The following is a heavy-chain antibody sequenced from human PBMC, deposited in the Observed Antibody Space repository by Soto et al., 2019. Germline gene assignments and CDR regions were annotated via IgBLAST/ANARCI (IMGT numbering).Heavy chain of an antibody. CDR1: GGTFSSYA. J-gene: IGHJ6*02. V-gene: IGHV1-69*13. D-gene: IGHD1-26*01. Sequence: SVKVSCKTSGGTFSSYAISWVRQAPGQGLEWMGGIIPIFGTANYAQKFQGRVTITADESTSTAYMELSSLRSEDTAVYYCVAGATSSSYYYYYGMDVWGQGTTVTVSS. CDR2: IIPIFGTA. CDR3: VAGATSSSYYYYYGMDV.